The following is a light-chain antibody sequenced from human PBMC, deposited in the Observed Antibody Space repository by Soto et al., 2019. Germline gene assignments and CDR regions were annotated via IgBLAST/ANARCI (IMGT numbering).Light chain of an antibody. Sequence: DIQMTQSPSSVSASVGDRVTITCRASQGISSLLAWYQQKPGKAPNLLIYAASSLQSGVPSRFSGSGSGKDFTLTISSLQPEDFATYYCQQANSFPYNFGQGTKLEIK. CDR3: QQANSFPYN. CDR2: AAS. CDR1: QGISSL. V-gene: IGKV1-12*01. J-gene: IGKJ2*01.